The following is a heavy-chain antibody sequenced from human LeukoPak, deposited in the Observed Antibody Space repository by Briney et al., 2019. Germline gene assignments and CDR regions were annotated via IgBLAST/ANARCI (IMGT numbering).Heavy chain of an antibody. D-gene: IGHD6-19*01. CDR2: INSDGSST. CDR1: GFTFSSYW. V-gene: IGHV3-74*01. Sequence: GGSLRLSCAASGFTFSSYWMHWGRQAPGRGLVWVSRINSDGSSTSYADSVKGRFTISRDNAKNTLYLQMNSLRAEDTAVYYCARAQSSGWYIYFDYWGQGTLVTVSS. J-gene: IGHJ4*02. CDR3: ARAQSSGWYIYFDY.